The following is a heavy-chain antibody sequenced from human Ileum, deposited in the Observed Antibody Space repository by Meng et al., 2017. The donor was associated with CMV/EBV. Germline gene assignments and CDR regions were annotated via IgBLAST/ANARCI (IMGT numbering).Heavy chain of an antibody. J-gene: IGHJ4*02. CDR3: APLGGVVRGVAY. CDR1: GFTFDDYA. V-gene: IGHV3-9*01. Sequence: GGSLRLSCATSGFTFDDYAMHWVRQAPGKGLEWVSGISWNSGRTGYADSVKGRFTISRDNAKNSLYLQMNSLRTEDTALYYCAPLGGVVRGVAYWGQGERVNGAS. CDR2: ISWNSGRT. D-gene: IGHD3-10*01.